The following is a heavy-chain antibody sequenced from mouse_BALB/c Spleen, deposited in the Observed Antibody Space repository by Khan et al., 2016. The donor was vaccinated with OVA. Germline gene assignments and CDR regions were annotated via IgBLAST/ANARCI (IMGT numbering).Heavy chain of an antibody. D-gene: IGHD1-1*01. J-gene: IGHJ3*01. CDR3: TRSGYCSFAY. Sequence: QVQLKQSGAELVKPGASVKLSCKASGYTFTSYYMYWVKQRPGQGLEWIGEINPSNGGTNFNEKFKSKATLTVDRSSSTAYMQLSSLTSEDSAVYYCTRSGYCSFAYWGQGTLVTVSA. CDR1: GYTFTSYY. CDR2: INPSNGGT. V-gene: IGHV1S81*02.